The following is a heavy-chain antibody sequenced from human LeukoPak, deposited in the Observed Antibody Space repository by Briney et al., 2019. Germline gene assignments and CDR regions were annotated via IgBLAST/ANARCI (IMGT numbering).Heavy chain of an antibody. CDR2: VLPIFGTT. V-gene: IGHV1-69*06. J-gene: IGHJ4*02. CDR3: VRRFYYDSSGYSEI. Sequence: SVKVSCKASGGSFTKFVISWARQGPGQGLEWMGKVLPIFGTTHYAQKFLGRVTISADNSTSTAYMELSSLRSDDTAVYYCVRRFYYDSSGYSEIWGQGSQVTVSS. CDR1: GGSFTKFV. D-gene: IGHD3-22*01.